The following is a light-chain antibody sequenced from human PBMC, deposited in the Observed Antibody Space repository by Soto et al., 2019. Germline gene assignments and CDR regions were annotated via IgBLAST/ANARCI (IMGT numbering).Light chain of an antibody. J-gene: IGKJ1*01. CDR3: MQPLQSWT. Sequence: DIVMTQSPDSLAVSLGERATINCKSSRSFLYSSNNKNYLAWYLQKPGQSPQLLIYLGSNRASGVPDRFSGSGSGTDFTLKISRVEAEDVGVYYCMQPLQSWTFGQGTKVDIK. CDR2: LGS. V-gene: IGKV4-1*01. CDR1: RSFLYSSNNKNY.